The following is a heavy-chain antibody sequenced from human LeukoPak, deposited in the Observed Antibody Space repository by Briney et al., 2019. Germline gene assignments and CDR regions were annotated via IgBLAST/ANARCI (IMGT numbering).Heavy chain of an antibody. Sequence: PSETLSLTCAVYGGSFSGYYWSWIRQPPGKGLEWIGYIYYSGSTNYNPSLKSRVTISVDTSKNQFSLKLSSVTAADTAVYYCARGAPCSGGSCYSDWFDPWGQGTLVTVSS. CDR3: ARGAPCSGGSCYSDWFDP. D-gene: IGHD2-15*01. J-gene: IGHJ5*02. V-gene: IGHV4-59*01. CDR1: GGSFSGYY. CDR2: IYYSGST.